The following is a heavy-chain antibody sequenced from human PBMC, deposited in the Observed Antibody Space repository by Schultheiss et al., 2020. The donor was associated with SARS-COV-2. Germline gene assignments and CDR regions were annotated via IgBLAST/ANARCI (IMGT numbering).Heavy chain of an antibody. V-gene: IGHV4-4*07. J-gene: IGHJ1*01. CDR1: GGSISGYY. CDR3: ARGGYRYFQH. D-gene: IGHD5-12*01. CDR2: IYSTGTT. Sequence: SETLSLTCTVSGGSISGYYWSWVRQPAGKGLEWIGRIYSTGTTNYNPSLESRVTMSVDTSKNQFSLKLSSVTAADTAVYYCARGGYRYFQHWGQGTLVTVSS.